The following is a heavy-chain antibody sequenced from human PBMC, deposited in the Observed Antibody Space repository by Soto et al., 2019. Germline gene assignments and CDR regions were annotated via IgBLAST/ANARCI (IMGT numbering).Heavy chain of an antibody. CDR3: AREYSSSSQYLYFDV. D-gene: IGHD6-6*01. CDR2: IIPITGTT. J-gene: IGHJ2*01. Sequence: QVQLVQSGAEVKKPGSSVKVSCKVSGGIFSSYAIGWVRQAPGQGLEWMAGIIPITGTTNRAQKVQGRVTVNADESTTTVYMELSSLTAEDTAVYYCAREYSSSSQYLYFDVWGRGTLVTVSS. V-gene: IGHV1-69*01. CDR1: GGIFSSYA.